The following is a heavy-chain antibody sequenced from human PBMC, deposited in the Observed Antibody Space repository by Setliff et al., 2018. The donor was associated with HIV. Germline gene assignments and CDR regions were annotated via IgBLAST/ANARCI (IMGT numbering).Heavy chain of an antibody. CDR2: IYYSGST. J-gene: IGHJ3*02. Sequence: SETLRLSCAASGFIFSSYEMNWVRQAPGKGLEWIGYIYYSGSTYYNPSLKSRVTISVDTSKNQFSLKLSSVTAADTAVYYCARGDGGSYYPGIWGQGTMVTVSS. V-gene: IGHV4-59*06. D-gene: IGHD1-26*01. CDR1: GFIFSSYEMN. CDR3: ARGDGGSYYPGI.